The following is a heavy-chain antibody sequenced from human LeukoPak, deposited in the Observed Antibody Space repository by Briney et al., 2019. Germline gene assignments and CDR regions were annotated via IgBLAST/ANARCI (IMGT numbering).Heavy chain of an antibody. V-gene: IGHV1-18*04. J-gene: IGHJ4*02. Sequence: ASVKVSCKASGYTFTSYGISWVRQAPGQGLEWMGWISAYNGNTNYAQKLQGRVTMTTDTSTSTAYMELRSLRSDDTAVYYCARDLRYFGWLRPDYWGQGTLVTVSS. D-gene: IGHD3-9*01. CDR3: ARDLRYFGWLRPDY. CDR2: ISAYNGNT. CDR1: GYTFTSYG.